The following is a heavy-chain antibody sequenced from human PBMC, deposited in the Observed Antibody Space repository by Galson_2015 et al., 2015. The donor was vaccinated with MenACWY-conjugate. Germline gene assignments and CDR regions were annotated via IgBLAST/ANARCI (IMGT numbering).Heavy chain of an antibody. CDR2: IYYSGST. CDR3: ARDQSPTYYDFPNWFDP. D-gene: IGHD3-3*01. V-gene: IGHV4-39*07. J-gene: IGHJ5*02. Sequence: LSLTCTVSGGSISSSSYYWGWIRQPPGKGLEWIGSIYYSGSTYYNPSLKSRVTISVDTSKNQFSLKLSSVTAADTAVYYCARDQSPTYYDFPNWFDPWGQGTLVTVSS. CDR1: GGSISSSSYY.